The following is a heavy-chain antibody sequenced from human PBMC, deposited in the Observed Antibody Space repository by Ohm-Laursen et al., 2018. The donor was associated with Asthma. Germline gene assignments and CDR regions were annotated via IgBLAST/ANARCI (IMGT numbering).Heavy chain of an antibody. J-gene: IGHJ4*02. CDR2: IYDSGMT. CDR1: GGTISSGGHY. V-gene: IGHV4-31*03. CDR3: ARGVDYGVNHLDS. D-gene: IGHD4-17*01. Sequence: SDTLSLTCTVSGGTISSGGHYWNWIRQEPGKGLEWIANIYDSGMTYYKASLKSRLTISVDSSKNQLSLILTSVTAADTAVYYCARGVDYGVNHLDSWGQGTLVTVS.